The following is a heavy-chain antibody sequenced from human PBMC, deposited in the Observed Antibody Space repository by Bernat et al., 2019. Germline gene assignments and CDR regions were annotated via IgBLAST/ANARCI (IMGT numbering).Heavy chain of an antibody. CDR3: TRHGIEVAGFEDY. D-gene: IGHD6-19*01. CDR2: IRSKANSYAT. J-gene: IGHJ4*02. CDR1: GFTFSGPA. V-gene: IGHV3-73*02. Sequence: EVQLVESGGGLVQPGGSLKLSCAASGFTFSGPAMHWVRQASGKGLEWVGRIRSKANSYATAYAASVKGRFTISRDDSKNTAYLQMNSLKTEDTAVYYCTRHGIEVAGFEDYWGQGTLVTVSS.